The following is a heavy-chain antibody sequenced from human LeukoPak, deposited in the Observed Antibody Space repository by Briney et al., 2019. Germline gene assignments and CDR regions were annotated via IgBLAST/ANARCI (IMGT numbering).Heavy chain of an antibody. J-gene: IGHJ4*02. CDR3: ARDLPHDY. CDR1: GFIVSSNY. V-gene: IGHV3-66*01. Sequence: GGSLRLSCAASGFIVSSNYMSWVRQAPGKGLEWVSVIYSGGSIYYGDSVKGRFTISRDNSKNTLYLQMNSLRAEDTAVYYCARDLPHDYWGQGTLVTVSS. CDR2: IYSGGSI.